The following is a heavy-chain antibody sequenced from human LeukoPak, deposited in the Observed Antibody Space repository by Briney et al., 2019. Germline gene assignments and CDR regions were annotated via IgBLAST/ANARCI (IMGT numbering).Heavy chain of an antibody. D-gene: IGHD5/OR15-5a*01. CDR3: ARGRGLRAVYYYYGMDV. CDR2: INDSGST. Sequence: SETLSLTCTVYGVSFSGYYWSWLRQPPGKGLEWLGEINDSGSTNNNPSLKSRVTISVDTSKNQFSLKLSSVSAADTAVYYCARGRGLRAVYYYYGMDVWGQGTTVTVSS. V-gene: IGHV4-34*01. CDR1: GVSFSGYY. J-gene: IGHJ6*02.